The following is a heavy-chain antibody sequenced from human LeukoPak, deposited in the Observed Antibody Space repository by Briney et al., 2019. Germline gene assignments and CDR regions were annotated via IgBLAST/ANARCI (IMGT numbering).Heavy chain of an antibody. CDR1: GLTASSYA. V-gene: IGHV3-23*01. CDR2: ISGSGDRT. J-gene: IGHJ3*02. CDR3: AKDPNGDYIGAFDM. Sequence: PGGSLRLSCAASGLTASSYAMTWVRQAPGKGLGWVSSISGSGDRTMYADSVKGRFTISRDNFKNTLYLQMNSLRAEDTAVYHCAKDPNGDYIGAFDMWGQGTMVTVSS. D-gene: IGHD4-17*01.